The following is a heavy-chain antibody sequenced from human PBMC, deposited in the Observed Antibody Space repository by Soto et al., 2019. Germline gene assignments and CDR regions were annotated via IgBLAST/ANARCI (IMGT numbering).Heavy chain of an antibody. V-gene: IGHV3-30*18. CDR2: VSWDGEAE. CDR1: GFTFSNYG. Sequence: QVQLVESGGGIVQPGNSLRLSCAASGFTFSNYGMQWFRQAPDKGLEWVAVVSWDGEAESYADSVKGRFTISRDNSGDTLSLQMNSLRPEDTAVYYCVKEATVKAAHHFDAWGQGTLVTVST. D-gene: IGHD4-4*01. CDR3: VKEATVKAAHHFDA. J-gene: IGHJ4*02.